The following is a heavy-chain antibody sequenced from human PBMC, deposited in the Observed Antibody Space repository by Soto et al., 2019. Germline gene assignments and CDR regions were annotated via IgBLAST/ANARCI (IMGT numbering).Heavy chain of an antibody. CDR1: GFTFSDAW. V-gene: IGHV3-15*07. Sequence: EVQLVESGGGLVKPGGSLRLSCAASGFTFSDAWMNWVRQTPGKGLEWVGRMKSKTDGDTTDYAAPVKGRLTISREDSKNTLYLQMNSLRTEDTAVYYCVTDPFNHFFWGSRRKFDPWGQGSLVTVSS. J-gene: IGHJ5*02. CDR2: MKSKTDGDTT. D-gene: IGHD3-16*01. CDR3: VTDPFNHFFWGSRRKFDP.